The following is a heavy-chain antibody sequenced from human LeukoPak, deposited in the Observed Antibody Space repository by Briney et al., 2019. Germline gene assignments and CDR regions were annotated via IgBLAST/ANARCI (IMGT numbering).Heavy chain of an antibody. Sequence: SVNVSCKASGGTFSSYAISWVRQAPGQGLEWMGGIIPIFGTANYAQKFQGRVTITADESTSTAYMELSSLRSEDTAVYYCARDSSGWSHFDYWGQGTLVTVSS. V-gene: IGHV1-69*13. CDR2: IIPIFGTA. D-gene: IGHD6-19*01. CDR3: ARDSSGWSHFDY. CDR1: GGTFSSYA. J-gene: IGHJ4*02.